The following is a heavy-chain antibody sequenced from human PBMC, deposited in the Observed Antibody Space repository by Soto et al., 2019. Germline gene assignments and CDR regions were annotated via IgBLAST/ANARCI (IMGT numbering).Heavy chain of an antibody. CDR3: AKCGYCSSTSCYYFDY. CDR1: GFTFSSYA. D-gene: IGHD2-2*03. J-gene: IGHJ4*02. Sequence: EVQLLASGGGLVQPGGSLRLSCAASGFTFSSYAMSWVRQAPGKGLEWVSAISGSGGSTYYADSVKGRFTISRDNSKNTLYLQMSSLRAEDTDVYYCAKCGYCSSTSCYYFDYWCQGTLVTVSS. CDR2: ISGSGGST. V-gene: IGHV3-23*01.